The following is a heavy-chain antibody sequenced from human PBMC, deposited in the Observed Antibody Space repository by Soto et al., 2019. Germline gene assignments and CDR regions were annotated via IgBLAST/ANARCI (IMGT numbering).Heavy chain of an antibody. J-gene: IGHJ4*02. CDR2: AYHSGST. D-gene: IGHD3-10*01. CDR3: ARSPPSSYYGGSGTFDY. V-gene: IGHV4-4*02. Sequence: KPSETLSLTCAVSCGFTSTNNWWSWVRQPPGKGLEWIGDAYHSGSTEYNPSLKSRVSISVDKSKNQISLKLTSATAADTAVYYCARSPPSSYYGGSGTFDYWGQGTLVTVSS. CDR1: CGFTSTNNW.